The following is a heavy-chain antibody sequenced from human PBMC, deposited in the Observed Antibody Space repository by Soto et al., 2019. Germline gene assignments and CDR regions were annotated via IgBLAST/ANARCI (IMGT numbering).Heavy chain of an antibody. CDR3: ARESRYCSGGSCYFLPGIDY. J-gene: IGHJ4*02. V-gene: IGHV1-69*13. Sequence: VKVSHKASGRTFNSYAISWGRQAPRQEPEAMGGIIPIFGTANYAQKFQGRVTITADESTSTAYMERSSLRSEDTAVYYCARESRYCSGGSCYFLPGIDYWGQGTLVTVAS. CDR1: GRTFNSYA. CDR2: IIPIFGTA. D-gene: IGHD2-15*01.